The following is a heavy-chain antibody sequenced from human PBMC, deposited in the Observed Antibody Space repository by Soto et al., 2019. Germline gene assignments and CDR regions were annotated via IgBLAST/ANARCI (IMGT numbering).Heavy chain of an antibody. Sequence: TSETLSLTCTVSGGSISSGDYYWSWIRQPPGKGLEWIGYIYYSGSTYCNPSLKSRVTISVDTSKNQFSLKLSSVTAADTAVYYCARDPYYYDSSGYYYAPYYYGMDVWGQGTTVTVS. CDR2: IYYSGST. CDR3: ARDPYYYDSSGYYYAPYYYGMDV. CDR1: GGSISSGDYY. J-gene: IGHJ6*02. D-gene: IGHD3-22*01. V-gene: IGHV4-30-4*01.